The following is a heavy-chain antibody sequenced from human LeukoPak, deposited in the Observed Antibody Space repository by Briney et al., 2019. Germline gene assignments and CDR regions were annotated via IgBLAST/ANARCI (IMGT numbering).Heavy chain of an antibody. CDR2: ISAYNGNT. CDR3: ARDRLTMIVVDPRIILYGMDV. Sequence: ASVKVSCKASGYTFTSYGISWVRQAPGQGLEWMGWISAYNGNTNYAQKLQGRVTMTTDTSTSTAYMELRSLRSDDTAVYYCARDRLTMIVVDPRIILYGMDVWGQGTTVTVSS. J-gene: IGHJ6*02. CDR1: GYTFTSYG. D-gene: IGHD3-22*01. V-gene: IGHV1-18*01.